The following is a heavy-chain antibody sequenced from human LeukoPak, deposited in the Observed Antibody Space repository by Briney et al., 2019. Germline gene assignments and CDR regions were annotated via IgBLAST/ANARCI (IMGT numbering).Heavy chain of an antibody. CDR3: ASQGHHGKIVGTTLSYFYMDV. CDR2: INHSGST. D-gene: IGHD1-26*01. CDR1: GGSFSGYY. V-gene: IGHV4-34*01. J-gene: IGHJ6*03. Sequence: PSETLSLTCAVYGGSFSGYYWSWIRQPPGKGLEWIGEINHSGSTNYNPSLKSRVTISVDTSKNQFSLKLSSVTAADTAFYYCASQGHHGKIVGTTLSYFYMDVWGKGTTVTVSS.